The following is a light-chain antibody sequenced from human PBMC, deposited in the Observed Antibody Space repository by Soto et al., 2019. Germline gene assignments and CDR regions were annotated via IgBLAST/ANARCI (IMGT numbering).Light chain of an antibody. CDR2: HAS. CDR3: QQSDNLPLT. Sequence: DTQMTQSPSSLSASVGDRVTITCQASQGIAKYLHWYQQKPGKAPKLLIYHASNLQTGVPARFSGSGSWTDFTFTISSLQPEDIATYYCQQSDNLPLTFGGGTKVEI. V-gene: IGKV1-33*01. J-gene: IGKJ4*01. CDR1: QGIAKY.